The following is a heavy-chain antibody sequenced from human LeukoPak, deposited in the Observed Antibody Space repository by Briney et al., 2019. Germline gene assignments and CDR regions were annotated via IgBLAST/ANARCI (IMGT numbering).Heavy chain of an antibody. J-gene: IGHJ4*02. CDR1: GFTFTSYW. D-gene: IGHD3-10*01. V-gene: IGHV3-74*01. Sequence: GGSLRLSCAASGFTFTSYWMHWVRQAPGKGLVWVSRINSDGSSTSYADSVKGRFTISRDNAKNTLYLQMNSLRAEDTAVYYCARMRAHGGSYYFDYWGQGTLVTVSS. CDR3: ARMRAHGGSYYFDY. CDR2: INSDGSST.